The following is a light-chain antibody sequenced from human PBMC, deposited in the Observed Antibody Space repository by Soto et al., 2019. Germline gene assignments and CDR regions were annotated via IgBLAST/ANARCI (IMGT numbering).Light chain of an antibody. CDR3: PELKSYPHP. CDR2: AAS. V-gene: IGKV1-9*01. Sequence: SLSSKIRDRASVTGRASQGFRSYLAWYQQIPGKAPKLLSYAASTLQSGVPSRFCGSGYGADFILTISSLQPEDSATYYCPELKSYPHPFGGGGMV. J-gene: IGKJ4*01. CDR1: QGFRSY.